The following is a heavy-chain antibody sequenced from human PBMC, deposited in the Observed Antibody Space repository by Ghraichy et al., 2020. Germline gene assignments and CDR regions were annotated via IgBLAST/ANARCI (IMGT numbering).Heavy chain of an antibody. J-gene: IGHJ4*02. CDR2: IYYSGST. CDR3: ARNPGIAVAGPVPPRDY. CDR1: GGSISSGDYY. D-gene: IGHD6-19*01. Sequence: SETLSLTCTVSGGSISSGDYYWSWIRQPPGKGLEWIGYIYYSGSTYYNPSLKSRVTISVDTSKNQFSLKLSSVTAADTAVYYCARNPGIAVAGPVPPRDYWGQGTLVTVSS. V-gene: IGHV4-30-4*01.